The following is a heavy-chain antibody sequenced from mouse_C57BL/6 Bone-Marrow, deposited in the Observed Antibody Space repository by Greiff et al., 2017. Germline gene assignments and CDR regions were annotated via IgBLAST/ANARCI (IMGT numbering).Heavy chain of an antibody. CDR3: ARERLGGDY. J-gene: IGHJ2*01. V-gene: IGHV1-26*01. Sequence: VQLQQSGPELVKPGASVKISCKASGYTFTDYYMNWVKQSHGKSLEWIGDINPNNGGTSYNQKFKGKATLTVDKSSSTAYMELRSLTSEDSAVYYCARERLGGDYWGQGTTLTVSS. D-gene: IGHD4-1*01. CDR2: INPNNGGT. CDR1: GYTFTDYY.